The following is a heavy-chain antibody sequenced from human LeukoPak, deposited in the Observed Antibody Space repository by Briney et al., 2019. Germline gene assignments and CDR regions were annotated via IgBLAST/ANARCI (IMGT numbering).Heavy chain of an antibody. V-gene: IGHV4-59*01. D-gene: IGHD3-22*01. CDR1: GGSFSGYY. J-gene: IGHJ2*01. CDR2: IYYSGST. Sequence: SETLSLTCAVYGGSFSGYYWSWIRQPPGKGLEWIGYIYYSGSTNYNPSLKSRVTISVDTSKNQFSLKLSSVTAADTAVYYCARGPYYYDSSGYYYTTPVNWYFDLWGRGTLVTVSS. CDR3: ARGPYYYDSSGYYYTTPVNWYFDL.